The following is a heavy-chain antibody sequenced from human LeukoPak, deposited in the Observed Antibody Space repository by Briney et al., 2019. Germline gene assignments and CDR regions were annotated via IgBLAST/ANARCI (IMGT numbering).Heavy chain of an antibody. CDR2: IYYSGST. Sequence: SETLSLTCTVSGGSISSYYWSWIRQPAGKGLEWIGYIYYSGSTNYNPSLKSRVTISVDTSKNQFSLKLSSVTAADTAVYYCARDFSSPPSYFDYWGQGTLVTVSS. J-gene: IGHJ4*02. D-gene: IGHD2-2*01. V-gene: IGHV4-59*01. CDR3: ARDFSSPPSYFDY. CDR1: GGSISSYY.